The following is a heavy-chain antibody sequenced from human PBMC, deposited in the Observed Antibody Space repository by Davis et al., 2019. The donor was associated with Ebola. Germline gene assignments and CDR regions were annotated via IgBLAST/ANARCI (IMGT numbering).Heavy chain of an antibody. CDR2: IYPGDSDT. Sequence: KVSCKGSGYSFTSYWIGWVRQMPGKGLEWMGIIYPGDSDTRYSPSFQGQVTISADKSISTAYLQWSSLKASDTAMYYCARRVSVVPAAILGGWFDPWGQGTLVTVSS. CDR3: ARRVSVVPAAILGGWFDP. D-gene: IGHD2-2*02. CDR1: GYSFTSYW. J-gene: IGHJ5*02. V-gene: IGHV5-51*01.